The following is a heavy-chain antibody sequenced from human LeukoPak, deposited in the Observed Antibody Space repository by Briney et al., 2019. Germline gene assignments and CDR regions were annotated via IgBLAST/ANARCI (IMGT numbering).Heavy chain of an antibody. Sequence: SETLSLTCAVYGGSFSGYYWSWIRQPPGKGLEWIGEINHSGSTNYNPSLKSRVTISVDTSKNQFSLKLSSVTAADTAVYYCARLVSDIVVVVAATNFRDYYYYYMDVWGKGTTVTISS. CDR3: ARLVSDIVVVVAATNFRDYYYYYMDV. V-gene: IGHV4-34*01. CDR1: GGSFSGYY. J-gene: IGHJ6*03. CDR2: INHSGST. D-gene: IGHD2-15*01.